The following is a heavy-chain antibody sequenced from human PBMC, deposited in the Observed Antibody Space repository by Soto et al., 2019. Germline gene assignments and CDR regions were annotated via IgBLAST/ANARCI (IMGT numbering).Heavy chain of an antibody. D-gene: IGHD4-17*01. CDR2: ISGSGGST. CDR3: AKDCYGGKSECSDY. V-gene: IGHV3-23*01. CDR1: GFTFSSYA. J-gene: IGHJ4*02. Sequence: EVQLLESGGGLVQPGGSLRLSCAASGFTFSSYAMSWVRQAPGKGLERVSGISGSGGSTYYADSVKGRFTISRDNSKNTLYLQMNSLRAEDTAVYYCAKDCYGGKSECSDYWGQGTQVTVSS.